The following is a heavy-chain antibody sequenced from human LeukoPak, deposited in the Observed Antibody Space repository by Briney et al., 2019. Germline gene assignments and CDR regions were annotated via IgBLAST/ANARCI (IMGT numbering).Heavy chain of an antibody. D-gene: IGHD3-22*01. CDR3: ARGMVSTWPYFYTYYYMDV. Sequence: PSETLSLTCTVSGGSISSYYWSWIRQPPGKGLEWIGYIYYSGSTNYNPSLKSRVTISVDTSKNQFSLKLPSVTAADTALYYCARGMVSTWPYFYTYYYMDVWGQGTTVAVSS. V-gene: IGHV4-59*12. J-gene: IGHJ6*03. CDR2: IYYSGST. CDR1: GGSISSYY.